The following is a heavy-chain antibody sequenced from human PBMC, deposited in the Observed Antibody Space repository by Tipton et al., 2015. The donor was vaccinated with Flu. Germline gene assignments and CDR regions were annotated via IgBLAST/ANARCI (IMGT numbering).Heavy chain of an antibody. V-gene: IGHV4-61*02. CDR3: ARNKGTGYEDF. CDR2: IYTGGGT. J-gene: IGHJ4*02. Sequence: LRLSCTVSGASISIGAYYWTWIRRPADKGLEWIGRIYTGGGTNYNPSLKSRVTISIDTSKSQFSLKMTSLSAADTATYFCARNKGTGYEDFWGQGTLVTVSS. CDR1: GASISIGAYY. D-gene: IGHD1-1*01.